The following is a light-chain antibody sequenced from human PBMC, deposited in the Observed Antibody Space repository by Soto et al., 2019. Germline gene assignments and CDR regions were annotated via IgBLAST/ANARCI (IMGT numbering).Light chain of an antibody. CDR2: DAS. CDR1: QDISNY. J-gene: IGKJ1*01. CDR3: QQYDNQWT. V-gene: IGKV1-33*01. Sequence: DIQMTQSPSSLSASVGDRVTITCQASQDISNYLNWYQQKPWKAPKLLIYDASNLETGVPSRFSGSGSGTDFTFTISSLQPEDIATYYCQQYDNQWTFGQGTKVEIK.